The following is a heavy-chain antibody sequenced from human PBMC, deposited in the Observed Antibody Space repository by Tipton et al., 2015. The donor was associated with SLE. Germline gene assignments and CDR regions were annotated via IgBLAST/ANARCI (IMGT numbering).Heavy chain of an antibody. CDR1: GGSLTHYY. J-gene: IGHJ4*02. CDR2: IHYTGTP. D-gene: IGHD4-11*01. CDR3: ARSGSSNFDPPDF. Sequence: TLSLTCTVSGGSLTHYYWNWIRQSPGKGLEWLGDIHYTGTPYYKPSLKSRIAMSVDTSSNQLSLRLTSLTPADTAVYYCARSGSSNFDPPDFWGQGTLATVSS. V-gene: IGHV4-59*01.